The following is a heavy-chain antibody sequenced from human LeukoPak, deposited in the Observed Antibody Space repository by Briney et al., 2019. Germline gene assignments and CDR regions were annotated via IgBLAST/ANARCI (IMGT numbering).Heavy chain of an antibody. V-gene: IGHV3-23*01. J-gene: IGHJ4*02. D-gene: IGHD1-1*01. Sequence: PGGSLRLSCAASGFTFSSYTLSWVRQAPGKGLEWVSTLRGSDISTYYADPVRGRFTVSRDSSKNTLYLQMNSLRAEDTAVYYCAKVQSGTTLFDYWGQGTLVTVSS. CDR1: GFTFSSYT. CDR3: AKVQSGTTLFDY. CDR2: LRGSDIST.